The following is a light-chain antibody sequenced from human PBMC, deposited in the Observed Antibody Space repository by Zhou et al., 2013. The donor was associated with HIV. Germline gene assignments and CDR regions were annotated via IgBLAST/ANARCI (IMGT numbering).Light chain of an antibody. Sequence: EIVLTQSPATLSLPPGERATLSCRASQGVSSYLAWYQQKPGQAPRLLIYDASNRATGIPARFSGSGSGTDFTLTISSLEPEDFAVYYCQQRSNWPPTFGQGTKVEIK. CDR3: QQRSNWPPT. CDR2: DAS. J-gene: IGKJ1*01. V-gene: IGKV3-11*01. CDR1: QGVSSY.